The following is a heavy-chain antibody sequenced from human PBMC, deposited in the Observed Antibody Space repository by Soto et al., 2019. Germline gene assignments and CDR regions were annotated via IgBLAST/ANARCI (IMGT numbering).Heavy chain of an antibody. D-gene: IGHD5-18*01. J-gene: IGHJ4*02. Sequence: EVQLVETGGGLIQPGGSLRLSCAASGFTVNINYMSWVRQAPGRGLESVSIIYSGDSTYYADSVKGRFTISRDISKNTLYLQMNSLRAEDTVVYYCAREGLIGRGYSHGYDYWGLGTLVTVSS. CDR2: IYSGDST. CDR3: AREGLIGRGYSHGYDY. CDR1: GFTVNINY. V-gene: IGHV3-53*02.